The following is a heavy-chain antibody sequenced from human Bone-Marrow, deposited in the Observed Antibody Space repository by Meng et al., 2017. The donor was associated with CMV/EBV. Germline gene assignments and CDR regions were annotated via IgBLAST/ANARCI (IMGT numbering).Heavy chain of an antibody. CDR1: GYTFTGYY. CDR2: INPSGGST. Sequence: ASVKVSCKASGYTFTGYYMHWVRQAPGQGLEWMGIINPSGGSTSYAQKFQGRVTMTRDTSTSTVYMELSSLRSEDTAVYYCATHGTMVRGTMDVWGQGTTVTVSS. CDR3: ATHGTMVRGTMDV. V-gene: IGHV1-46*01. J-gene: IGHJ6*02. D-gene: IGHD3-10*01.